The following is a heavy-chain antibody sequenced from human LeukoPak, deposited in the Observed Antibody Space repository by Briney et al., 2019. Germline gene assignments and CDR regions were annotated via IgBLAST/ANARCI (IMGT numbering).Heavy chain of an antibody. Sequence: SQTLSLTCTVSGGSISSGDYYWSWIRQPPGKGLEWIGYIYYSGSTYYNPSLKSRVTISVDTSKNQFSLKLSSVTAADTAVYYCARVGGNSLVGWNYYYYGMDAWGQGTTVTVSS. V-gene: IGHV4-30-4*01. CDR3: ARVGGNSLVGWNYYYYGMDA. CDR1: GGSISSGDYY. CDR2: IYYSGST. J-gene: IGHJ6*02. D-gene: IGHD4-23*01.